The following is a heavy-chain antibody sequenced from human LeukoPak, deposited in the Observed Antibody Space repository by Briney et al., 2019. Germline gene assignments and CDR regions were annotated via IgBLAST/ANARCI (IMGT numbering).Heavy chain of an antibody. V-gene: IGHV3-30*02. J-gene: IGHJ4*02. D-gene: IGHD6-13*01. CDR2: IAHHGNNK. CDR1: GFTFSSSA. Sequence: PGGSLRLSCGASGFTFSSSAMHWVRQGPGKGLEWVAYIAHHGNNKYYADSVKGRFAISRDNSKGSLYLQMNSLRADDTAVYYCARVAPGHDVGRGYFDYWGQGTLVTVSS. CDR3: ARVAPGHDVGRGYFDY.